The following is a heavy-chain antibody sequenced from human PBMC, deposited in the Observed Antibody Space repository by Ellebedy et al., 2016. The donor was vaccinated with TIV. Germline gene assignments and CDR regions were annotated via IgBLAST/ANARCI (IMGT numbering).Heavy chain of an antibody. CDR2: ISGSGGST. Sequence: GESLKISCAASGFTFSSYAMSWVRQAPGKGLEWVSAISGSGGSTYYADSVKGRFTISRDNSKNTLYLQMNSLRAEDTAVYYCAKDIVGATDYWGQGTLVTVSS. CDR1: GFTFSSYA. J-gene: IGHJ4*02. CDR3: AKDIVGATDY. D-gene: IGHD1-26*01. V-gene: IGHV3-23*01.